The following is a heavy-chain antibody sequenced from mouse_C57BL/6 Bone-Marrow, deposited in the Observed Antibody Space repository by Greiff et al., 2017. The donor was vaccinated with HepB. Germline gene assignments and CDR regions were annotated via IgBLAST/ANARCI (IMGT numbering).Heavy chain of an antibody. V-gene: IGHV1-54*01. D-gene: IGHD6-1*01. CDR1: GYAFTNYL. Sequence: QVQLQQSGAELVRPGTSVKVSCKASGYAFTNYLIEWVKQRPGQGLEWIGVINPGSGGTNYNEKFKGKATLAADKSSISAYMQLSSLTSEDSAVYFCARSLNWYFDVWGTGTTVTVSS. J-gene: IGHJ1*03. CDR3: ARSLNWYFDV. CDR2: INPGSGGT.